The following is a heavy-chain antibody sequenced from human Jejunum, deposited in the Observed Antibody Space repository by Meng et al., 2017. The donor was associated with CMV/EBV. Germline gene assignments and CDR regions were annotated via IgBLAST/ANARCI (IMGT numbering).Heavy chain of an antibody. D-gene: IGHD1-26*01. CDR2: INAYNGNT. CDR3: ARVEVGITSGDY. Sequence: QGQLGQIGGEVKEPGASVKVSCKCSGYTFTNYGITWVRQAPGQGLEWMGWINAYNGNTNYAQTLQGRVTMTTDTSTSTAYMELRSLRSDDTAVYYCARVEVGITSGDYWGQGTLVTVSS. J-gene: IGHJ4*02. V-gene: IGHV1-18*01. CDR1: GYTFTNYG.